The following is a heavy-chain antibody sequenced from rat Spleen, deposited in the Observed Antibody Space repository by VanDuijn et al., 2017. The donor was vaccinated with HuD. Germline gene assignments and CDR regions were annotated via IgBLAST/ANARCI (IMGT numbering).Heavy chain of an antibody. CDR3: ARSPLPYGGYPYFDY. V-gene: IGHV3-3*01. J-gene: IGHJ2*01. CDR2: INSAGST. D-gene: IGHD1-11*01. Sequence: EVQLQESGPGLVKPSQSLSLTCSVTGYSITSSYRWNWIRKFPGNKLEWMGYINSAGSTNYNPSLKSRISITRDTSKNQFFLQVNSVTTEDTATYYCARSPLPYGGYPYFDYWGQGVMVTVSS. CDR1: GYSITSSYR.